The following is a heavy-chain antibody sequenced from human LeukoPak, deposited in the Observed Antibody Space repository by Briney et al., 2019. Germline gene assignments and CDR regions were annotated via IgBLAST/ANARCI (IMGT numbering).Heavy chain of an antibody. CDR3: AREDYDFWSGYYIGFDP. V-gene: IGHV4-61*02. Sequence: SQTLSLTCTVSGGSISSGSYYWSWIRQPAGKGLEWIGRIYTSGSTNYNPSLKSRVTISVDTSKNPFSLKLSSVTAADTAVYYCAREDYDFWSGYYIGFDPWGQGTLVTVSS. CDR2: IYTSGST. CDR1: GGSISSGSYY. J-gene: IGHJ5*02. D-gene: IGHD3-3*01.